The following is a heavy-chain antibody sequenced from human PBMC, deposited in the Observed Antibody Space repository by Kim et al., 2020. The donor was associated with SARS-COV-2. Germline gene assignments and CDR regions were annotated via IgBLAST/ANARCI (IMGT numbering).Heavy chain of an antibody. Sequence: SETLSLTCTVSGGSISSYYWSWIRQPPGKGLEWIGYIYYSGSTNYNPSLKSRVTISVDTSKNQFSLKLSSVTAADTAVYYCARRGGGYNGAWYFDLWGRGTLFTVSS. CDR1: GGSISSYY. CDR3: ARRGGGYNGAWYFDL. D-gene: IGHD5-12*01. V-gene: IGHV4-59*08. CDR2: IYYSGST. J-gene: IGHJ2*01.